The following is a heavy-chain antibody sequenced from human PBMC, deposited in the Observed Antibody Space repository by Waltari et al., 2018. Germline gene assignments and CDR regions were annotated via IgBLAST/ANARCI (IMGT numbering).Heavy chain of an antibody. V-gene: IGHV3-30-3*01. CDR2: FLHDASNR. CDR1: GLRVTNSA. J-gene: IGHJ5*02. Sequence: QVQLVESGGGVVRPGRCLRLSCVASGLRVTNSAVLWDGRTPSKGLEWVAVFLHDASNRHCAASMRGPFTIPRATPKSTTFLQMHSLRPQSAAMYYCAKDERLDCSGGYCLPEVAWGQGTPVTVSS. D-gene: IGHD2-15*01. CDR3: AKDERLDCSGGYCLPEVA.